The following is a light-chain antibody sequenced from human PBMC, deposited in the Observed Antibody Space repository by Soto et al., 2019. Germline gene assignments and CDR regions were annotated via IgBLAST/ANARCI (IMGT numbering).Light chain of an antibody. CDR3: QRLITYPLT. J-gene: IGKJ4*01. Sequence: IQLTQSPSSLSTSVGDRVTITSRASQGLSSYLAWYQQKPGKVPKLLIYAASTLQSGVPSRFSGSGSATDFTLTISSLQPEDFATCYCQRLITYPLTCGGGTTVEI. CDR2: AAS. V-gene: IGKV1-9*01. CDR1: QGLSSY.